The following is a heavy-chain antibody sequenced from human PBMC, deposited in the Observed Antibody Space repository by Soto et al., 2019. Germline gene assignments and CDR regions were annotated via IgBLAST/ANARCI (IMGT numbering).Heavy chain of an antibody. Sequence: LEILSLTCTVSGGSISNYYWNWIRQSPGKGLEWIGYIYSSGSTHYNPSLQNRVTISIDTSKNQVSLKVNSVTAADTAVYYCARDHPHSYGVYYFEYWGQGTPVTVSS. D-gene: IGHD5-18*01. CDR3: ARDHPHSYGVYYFEY. CDR2: IYSSGST. V-gene: IGHV4-59*01. CDR1: GGSISNYY. J-gene: IGHJ4*02.